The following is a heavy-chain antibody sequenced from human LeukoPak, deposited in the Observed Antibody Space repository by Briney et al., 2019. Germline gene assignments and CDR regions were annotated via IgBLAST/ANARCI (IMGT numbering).Heavy chain of an antibody. Sequence: GGSLRLSCAASEFSVGSNYMTWVRQAPGKGLEWVSLIYSGGSTYYADSVKGRFTISRDNSKNTLYLQMNSLRAEDTAVYYCAKGPYYGSGSYVDYWGQGTLVTVSS. D-gene: IGHD3-10*01. CDR3: AKGPYYGSGSYVDY. CDR1: EFSVGSNY. CDR2: IYSGGST. V-gene: IGHV3-66*01. J-gene: IGHJ4*02.